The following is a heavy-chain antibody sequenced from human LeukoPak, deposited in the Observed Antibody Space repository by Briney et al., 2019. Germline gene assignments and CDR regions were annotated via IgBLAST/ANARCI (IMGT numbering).Heavy chain of an antibody. D-gene: IGHD1-26*01. V-gene: IGHV4-59*08. Sequence: PSETLSLTRTVSGGSISSYYWSWIRQPPGKGLEWIAYIYDSGSTNYNPSLKSRVTISVDTSKNQFSLKLRSVTAADTAVYYCASRSGSYLDYWGQGTLVTVSS. CDR2: IYDSGST. CDR1: GGSISSYY. CDR3: ASRSGSYLDY. J-gene: IGHJ4*02.